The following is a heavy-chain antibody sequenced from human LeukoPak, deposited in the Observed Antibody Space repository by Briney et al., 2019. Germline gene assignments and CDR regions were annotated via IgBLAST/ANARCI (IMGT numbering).Heavy chain of an antibody. CDR1: GGSISSSSYY. V-gene: IGHV4-39*01. Sequence: SETLSLTCTVSGGSISSSSYYWGWIRQPPGKGLEWIGSIYYSGSTYYNPSLKSRVTRSVDTSKNQFSLKLSSVTAADTAVYYCARKYSGSYRPIDYWGQGTLVTVSS. J-gene: IGHJ4*02. D-gene: IGHD1-26*01. CDR3: ARKYSGSYRPIDY. CDR2: IYYSGST.